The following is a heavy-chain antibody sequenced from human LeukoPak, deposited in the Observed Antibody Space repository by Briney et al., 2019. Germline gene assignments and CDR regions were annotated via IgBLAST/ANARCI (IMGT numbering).Heavy chain of an antibody. CDR2: IRSKTDGGTT. J-gene: IGHJ4*02. CDR1: GFTFSNAW. V-gene: IGHV3-15*01. D-gene: IGHD3-22*01. CDR3: TIPAQYYYDSSQY. Sequence: GGSLRLSCAASGFTFSNAWMSWVRQAPGKGLEWVGRIRSKTDGGTTDYAAPVKGRFTISRDDSKNTLYLQMNSLKTEDTAVYYCTIPAQYYYDSSQYWGQGTLVTVSS.